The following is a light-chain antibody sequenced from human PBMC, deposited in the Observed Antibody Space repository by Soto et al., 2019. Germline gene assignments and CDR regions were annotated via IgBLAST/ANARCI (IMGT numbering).Light chain of an antibody. CDR1: QSISSY. V-gene: IGKV1-39*01. CDR3: QQSYSTPKT. J-gene: IGKJ1*01. Sequence: IQMTQSPSSLSASVGDRVTITCLASQSISSYLNWYQQKPGKAPKLLIYAASSLQSGVSSRFSGSGSGTDFTLAISSLQPEDFATYYCQQSYSTPKTFGQGTKVDIK. CDR2: AAS.